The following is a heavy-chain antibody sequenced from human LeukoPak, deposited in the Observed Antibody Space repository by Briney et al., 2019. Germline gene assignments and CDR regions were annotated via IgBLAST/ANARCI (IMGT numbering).Heavy chain of an antibody. CDR1: GYSFTSYW. Sequence: GESLKISYKGSGYSFTSYWIGWVRQMPGKGLEWMGIIYPGDSDTRYSPSFQGQVTISADKSISTAYLQWSSLKASDTAMYYCARHEGIGLWELSVDYWGQGTLVTVSS. CDR3: ARHEGIGLWELSVDY. V-gene: IGHV5-51*01. J-gene: IGHJ4*02. D-gene: IGHD3-16*02. CDR2: IYPGDSDT.